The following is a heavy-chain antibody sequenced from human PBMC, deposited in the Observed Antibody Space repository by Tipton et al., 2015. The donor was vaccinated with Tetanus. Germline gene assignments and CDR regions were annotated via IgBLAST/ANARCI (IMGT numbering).Heavy chain of an antibody. CDR3: ARVDDSVWGSPFDP. CDR2: IFHTGGA. CDR1: GDSVSGYY. J-gene: IGHJ5*02. Sequence: TLSLTCTVSGDSVSGYYWSWIRQPPGKGLEWIGYIFHTGGADYNPSLKSRATISIDTSKNQFSLKLSSVTAADTAVYYCARVDDSVWGSPFDPWGQGVLVTVSS. V-gene: IGHV4-59*02. D-gene: IGHD3-16*01.